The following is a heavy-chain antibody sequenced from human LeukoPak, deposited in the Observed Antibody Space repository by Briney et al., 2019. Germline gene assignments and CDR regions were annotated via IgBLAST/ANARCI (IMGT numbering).Heavy chain of an antibody. CDR1: GGSISSSSYY. Sequence: SETLSLTCTVSGGSISSSSYYWGWIRQPPGKRLEWIGSIYYSGSTYYNPSLKSRVTISVDTSKNQFSLKLSSVTAADTAVYYCARRYGDYVQAWFDPWGQGTLVTVSS. V-gene: IGHV4-39*01. D-gene: IGHD4-17*01. J-gene: IGHJ5*02. CDR2: IYYSGST. CDR3: ARRYGDYVQAWFDP.